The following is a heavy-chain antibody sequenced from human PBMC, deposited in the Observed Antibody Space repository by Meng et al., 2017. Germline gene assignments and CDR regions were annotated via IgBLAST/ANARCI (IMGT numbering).Heavy chain of an antibody. CDR1: GFTVSSNY. CDR2: IYSGGST. V-gene: IGHV3-53*01. D-gene: IGHD1-26*01. J-gene: IGHJ5*02. Sequence: GGSSRLSFAASGFTVSSNYMSWVRQAPGKGLEWVSVIYSGGSTYYVDFVKGRFTISRDNSNNTLYLQMNSLRAEETAVYYCAKDQSGSYDPWFDPWGQGTLVTVSS. CDR3: AKDQSGSYDPWFDP.